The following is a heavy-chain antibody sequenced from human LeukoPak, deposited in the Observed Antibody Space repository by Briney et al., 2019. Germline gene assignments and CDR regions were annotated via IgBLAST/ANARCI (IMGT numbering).Heavy chain of an antibody. CDR2: IRYDGSNK. Sequence: GGSLRLSCAASGFTFSSYGMHWVRQAPGKGLEWVTFIRYDGSNKFYADSVKGRFTISRDNSKNTLYLQMNNLRVEDTAVYYCARRAGAYSHPYDYWGQGTLVTVSS. J-gene: IGHJ4*02. CDR3: ARRAGAYSHPYDY. D-gene: IGHD4/OR15-4a*01. CDR1: GFTFSSYG. V-gene: IGHV3-30*02.